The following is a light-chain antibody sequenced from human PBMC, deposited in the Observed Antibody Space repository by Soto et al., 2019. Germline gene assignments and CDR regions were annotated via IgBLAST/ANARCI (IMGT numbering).Light chain of an antibody. J-gene: IGKJ1*01. Sequence: EIVLTQSPGTLSLSPGERVTLSCRASQSVSNNYLAWYQHKVGQAPRLLIYGASSRATGIPDRFSGSGSGTDFTLTISRLEPEDFAVYFCQQYGSSTPTFGHGTKVEIK. CDR1: QSVSNNY. CDR3: QQYGSSTPT. V-gene: IGKV3-20*01. CDR2: GAS.